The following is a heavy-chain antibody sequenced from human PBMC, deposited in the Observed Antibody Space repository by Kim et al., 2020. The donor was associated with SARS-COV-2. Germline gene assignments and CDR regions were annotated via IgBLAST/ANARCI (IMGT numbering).Heavy chain of an antibody. V-gene: IGHV1-18*01. CDR1: GYTFTSYG. J-gene: IGHJ6*02. CDR2: ISAYNGNT. D-gene: IGHD6-19*01. CDR3: ARDRGSSGYFDYYYYGMDV. Sequence: ASVKVSCKASGYTFTSYGISWVRQAPGQGLEWMGWISAYNGNTNYAQKLQGRVTMTTDTSTSTAYMELRSLRSDDTAVYYCARDRGSSGYFDYYYYGMDVWGQGTTVTVSS.